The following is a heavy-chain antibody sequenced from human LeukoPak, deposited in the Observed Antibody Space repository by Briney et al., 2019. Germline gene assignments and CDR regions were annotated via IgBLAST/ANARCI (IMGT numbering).Heavy chain of an antibody. CDR2: IIPILGIA. D-gene: IGHD3-22*01. CDR3: ARAMIVPSGAVY. J-gene: IGHJ4*01. V-gene: IGHV1-69*04. Sequence: ASVKVSCKASRGTFSSYAISWVRQAPGQGLEWMGRIIPILGIANYAQKFQGRVTITADKSTSTAYMELSSLRSEDTAVYYCARAMIVPSGAVYLGHGTLVTVSS. CDR1: RGTFSSYA.